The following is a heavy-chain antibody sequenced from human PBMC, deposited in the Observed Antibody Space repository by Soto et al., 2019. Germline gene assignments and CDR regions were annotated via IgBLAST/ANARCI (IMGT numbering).Heavy chain of an antibody. D-gene: IGHD6-13*01. CDR2: ISSSSSTI. CDR1: GFTFSSYS. Sequence: PGGSLRLSCAASGFTFSSYSMNWVRQAPGKGLEWVSYISSSSSTIYYADSVKGRFTISRDNAKNSLYLQMNSLRAEDTAVYYCARDLSLGIAAAGTVNWFDPWGQGTLVTVSS. J-gene: IGHJ5*02. CDR3: ARDLSLGIAAAGTVNWFDP. V-gene: IGHV3-48*01.